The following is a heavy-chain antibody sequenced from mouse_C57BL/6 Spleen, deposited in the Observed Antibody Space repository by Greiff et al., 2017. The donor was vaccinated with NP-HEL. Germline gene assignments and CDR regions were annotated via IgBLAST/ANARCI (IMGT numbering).Heavy chain of an antibody. CDR2: INPNNGGT. Sequence: VQLQQSGPELVKPGASVKISCKASGYTFTDYYMNWVKQSHGKSLEWIGDINPNNGGTSYNQKFKGKATLTVDKSSSTAYMELRSLTSEDSAVYYCARIYYDFDYWGQGTTLTVSS. J-gene: IGHJ2*01. V-gene: IGHV1-26*01. D-gene: IGHD2-4*01. CDR1: GYTFTDYY. CDR3: ARIYYDFDY.